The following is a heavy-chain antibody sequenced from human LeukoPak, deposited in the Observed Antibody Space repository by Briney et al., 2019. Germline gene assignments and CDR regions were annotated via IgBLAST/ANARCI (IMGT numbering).Heavy chain of an antibody. V-gene: IGHV3-74*01. Sequence: GSPRLSCAASGSYWMHWVRQAPGKGLVWVSHINSDGSWTSYADSVKGRFTISKDNAKNTVYLQMNNLRAEDTAVYYCVSFYETYWGRGTLVTVSS. J-gene: IGHJ4*02. D-gene: IGHD2/OR15-2a*01. CDR3: VSFYETY. CDR1: GSYW. CDR2: INSDGSWT.